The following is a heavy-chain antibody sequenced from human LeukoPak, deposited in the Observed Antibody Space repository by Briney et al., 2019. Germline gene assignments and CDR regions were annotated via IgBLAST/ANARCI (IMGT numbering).Heavy chain of an antibody. V-gene: IGHV5-51*01. J-gene: IGHJ3*02. CDR2: IYPGDSDT. D-gene: IGHD5-12*01. Sequence: RGESLKISCKGSGYSFTSYWIGWVRQMPGKGLEWMGIIYPGDSDTRYSPSFQGQVTISADKSISTAYLQWSSLKVSDTAMYYCARVSRYSGYEGDAFDIWGQGTKVTVSS. CDR3: ARVSRYSGYEGDAFDI. CDR1: GYSFTSYW.